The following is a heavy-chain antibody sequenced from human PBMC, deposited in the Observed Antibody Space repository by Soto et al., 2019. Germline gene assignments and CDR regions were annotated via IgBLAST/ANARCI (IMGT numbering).Heavy chain of an antibody. CDR3: ARVFSSGSGWMYYFDF. D-gene: IGHD6-25*01. CDR1: SSSISSGNW. V-gene: IGHV4-4*02. Sequence: QVQLQESGPGLVESSGTLSLTCEVSSSSISSGNWWSWVRQPPGKGLEWIGEIYYTGATNYNPSLKSRVTMTIDKSKDQFSLNLRSATAADTAVYYCARVFSSGSGWMYYFDFWGQGILVSVSS. J-gene: IGHJ4*02. CDR2: IYYTGAT.